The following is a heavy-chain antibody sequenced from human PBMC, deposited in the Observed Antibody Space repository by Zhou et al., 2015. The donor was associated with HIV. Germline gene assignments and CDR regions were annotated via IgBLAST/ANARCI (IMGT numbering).Heavy chain of an antibody. J-gene: IGHJ6*02. CDR1: GFTFSSYG. D-gene: IGHD3-3*01. CDR3: AKDLSITISRPYYYGMDV. Sequence: QVQLVESGGGVVQPGRSLRLSCAASGFTFSSYGMHWVRQAPGKGLEWVAVISYDGSNKYYADSVKGRFTISRDNSKNTLYLQMNSLRAEDTAVYYCAKDLSITISRPYYYGMDVWGQGTTVTVSS. CDR2: ISYDGSNK. V-gene: IGHV3-30*18.